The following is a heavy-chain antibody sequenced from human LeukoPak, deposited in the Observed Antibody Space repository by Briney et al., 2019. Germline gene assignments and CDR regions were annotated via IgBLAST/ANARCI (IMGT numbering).Heavy chain of an antibody. CDR1: GGSISSGGYS. D-gene: IGHD3-9*01. J-gene: IGHJ4*02. CDR2: INHSGST. Sequence: SETLSLTCAVSGGSISSGGYSWSWIRQPPGKGLEWIGYINHSGSTNYNPSLKSRVTISVDTSKNQFSLKLSSVTAADTAVYYCARRSPYYDILTGYYEYYFDYWGQGTLVTVSS. V-gene: IGHV4-30-2*01. CDR3: ARRSPYYDILTGYYEYYFDY.